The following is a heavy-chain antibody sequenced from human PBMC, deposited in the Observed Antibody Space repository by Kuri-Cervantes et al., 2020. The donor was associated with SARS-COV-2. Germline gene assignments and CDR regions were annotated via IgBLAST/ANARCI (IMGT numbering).Heavy chain of an antibody. CDR1: GGSISSGDYY. CDR2: IYYSGST. Sequence: SETLSLTCTVSGGSISSGDYYWSWIRQPPGRGLEWIGYIYYSGSTYYNPSLKSRVTISVDTSKNQFSLKLSSVTAADTAVYYCATLPEGPGSSSWYYGYYYGMDVWGQGTTVTVSS. V-gene: IGHV4-30-4*01. CDR3: ATLPEGPGSSSWYYGYYYGMDV. D-gene: IGHD6-13*01. J-gene: IGHJ6*02.